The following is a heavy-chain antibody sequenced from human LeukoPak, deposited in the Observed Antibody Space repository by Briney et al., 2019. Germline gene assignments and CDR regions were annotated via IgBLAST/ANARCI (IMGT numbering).Heavy chain of an antibody. CDR2: IYYSGST. V-gene: IGHV4-39*01. CDR3: ARLGASAFDY. D-gene: IGHD6-6*01. CDR1: GGSISSSSYY. Sequence: SETLSLTCTVSGGSISSSSYYWGWIRQPPGKGLEWIGSIYYSGSTYCNPSLKSRVTISVDTSKNQFSLKLSSVTAADTAVYYCARLGASAFDYWGQGTLVTVSS. J-gene: IGHJ4*02.